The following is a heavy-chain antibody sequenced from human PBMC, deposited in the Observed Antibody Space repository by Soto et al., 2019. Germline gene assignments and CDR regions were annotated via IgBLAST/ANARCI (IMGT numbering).Heavy chain of an antibody. CDR1: GYTFTSYG. Sequence: QVQLVQSGVEVEKPGASVKVSCKASGYTFTSYGISWVRQAPGQGLEWMGWISAYNGNTNYAKKFQGRVTMTTDASTSTAYMELRSLRSDDTAVYYCARDVPTVTTGGSDYWGQGTLVTVSS. CDR2: ISAYNGNT. J-gene: IGHJ4*02. D-gene: IGHD4-17*01. CDR3: ARDVPTVTTGGSDY. V-gene: IGHV1-18*01.